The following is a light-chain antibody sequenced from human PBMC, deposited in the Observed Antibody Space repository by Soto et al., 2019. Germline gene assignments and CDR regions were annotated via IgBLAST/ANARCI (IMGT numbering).Light chain of an antibody. CDR2: GAS. CDR1: QSVNSRY. Sequence: EIVLTQSPGTLSLSPGERATLSCRASQSVNSRYLAWYQQKPGQAPRIIIYGASRRATGIPDRFSGSASGTDFTLTISRLEPEDFAVYYCQQYGSSPWTFGQGTKVEIK. J-gene: IGKJ1*01. V-gene: IGKV3-20*01. CDR3: QQYGSSPWT.